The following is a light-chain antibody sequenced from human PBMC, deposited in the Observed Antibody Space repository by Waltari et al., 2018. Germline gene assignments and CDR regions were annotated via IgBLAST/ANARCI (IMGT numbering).Light chain of an antibody. J-gene: IGLJ2*01. Sequence: SYVLTQPPSVSVAPGQTARVTCGGNNIGSKRVHWYQQRPGQAPILVLYDDSDRPSGIPDRFSGSNSGNTATLTISWVEAGDEADYYCQVWDGSTDVVFGGGTKLTVL. CDR3: QVWDGSTDVV. CDR1: NIGSKR. V-gene: IGLV3-21*02. CDR2: DDS.